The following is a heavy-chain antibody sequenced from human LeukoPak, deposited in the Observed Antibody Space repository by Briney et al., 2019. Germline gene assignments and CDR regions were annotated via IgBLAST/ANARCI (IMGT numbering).Heavy chain of an antibody. CDR1: GDNVSSNSAA. CDR3: AGGKWEQLIFHFDP. D-gene: IGHD1-26*01. V-gene: IGHV6-1*01. CDR2: TYYRSKYYY. J-gene: IGHJ5*02. Sequence: SQTLSLTCAISGDNVSSNSAAWNWFRQSPSRGLEWLGRTYYRSKYYYDYAPSLKSRIAITPDTSKNHLSLHLSSVTPEDTAGIFFAGGKWEQLIFHFDPWGRGPLVTVSS.